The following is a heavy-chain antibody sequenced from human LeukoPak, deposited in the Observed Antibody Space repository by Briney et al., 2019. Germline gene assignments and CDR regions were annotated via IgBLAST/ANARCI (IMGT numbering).Heavy chain of an antibody. CDR2: IYHSGST. V-gene: IGHV4-61*01. Sequence: SETLSLTCTVSGGSVSSGSYYWSWIRQPPGKGLEWIGEIYHSGSTNYNPSLKSRVTISVDKSKNQFSLKLSSVTAADTAVYYCARDHMVRANQSSYYYYGMDVWGQGTTVTVSS. CDR1: GGSVSSGSYY. CDR3: ARDHMVRANQSSYYYYGMDV. D-gene: IGHD3-10*01. J-gene: IGHJ6*02.